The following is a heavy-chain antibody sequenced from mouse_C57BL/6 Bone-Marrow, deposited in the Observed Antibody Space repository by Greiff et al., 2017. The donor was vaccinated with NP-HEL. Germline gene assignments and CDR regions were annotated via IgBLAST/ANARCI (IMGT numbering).Heavy chain of an antibody. V-gene: IGHV1-50*01. CDR2: IDPSDSYT. CDR3: ARGGRAWFAY. CDR1: GYTFTSYW. J-gene: IGHJ3*01. D-gene: IGHD3-3*01. Sequence: VQLQQPGAELVKPGASVKLSCKASGYTFTSYWMQWVKQRPGQGLEWIGEIDPSDSYTNYNQKFKGKATLTVDTSSSTAYMQLSSLTSEDSAVYYCARGGRAWFAYWGQWTLVTVSA.